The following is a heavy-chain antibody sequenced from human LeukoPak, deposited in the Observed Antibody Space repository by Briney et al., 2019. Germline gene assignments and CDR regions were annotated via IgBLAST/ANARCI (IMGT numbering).Heavy chain of an antibody. CDR1: GFTFSSYA. D-gene: IGHD1-26*01. J-gene: IGHJ5*02. Sequence: GRSLRLSCAASGFTFSSYAMHWVRQAPGKGLEWVAVISYDGGNKYYADSVKGRFTISRDNSKNTLYLQMNSLRAEDTAVYYCARDRWAPTPWGQGTLVTVSS. CDR3: ARDRWAPTP. V-gene: IGHV3-30-3*01. CDR2: ISYDGGNK.